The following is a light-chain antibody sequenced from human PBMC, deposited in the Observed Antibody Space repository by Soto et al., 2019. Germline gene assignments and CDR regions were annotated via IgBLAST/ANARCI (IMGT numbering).Light chain of an antibody. V-gene: IGLV2-14*01. J-gene: IGLJ1*01. CDR3: SSFRSGSTL. Sequence: QSALTQPASVSGSPGQSITISCTGTSSDVGGYNYVSWYQQHLGKAPKLMIYEVSNRPSGVSNRFSGSKSGNTASLTISGLQAEDEADYYCSSFRSGSTLFGTGTKLTVL. CDR1: SSDVGGYNY. CDR2: EVS.